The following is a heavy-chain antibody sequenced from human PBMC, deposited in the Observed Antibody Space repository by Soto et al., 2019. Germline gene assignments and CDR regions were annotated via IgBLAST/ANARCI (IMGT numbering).Heavy chain of an antibody. V-gene: IGHV1-46*01. CDR2: INPSGGST. CDR1: GYTFTIYD. Sequence: EASVQVSCTASGYTFTIYDMHWVRQAPGQGLEWMGIINPSGGSTSYAQKFQGRVTMTRDTSTSTVYMELSSLRSEDTAVYYCARGLRLGELSFHDAFDIWGQGTMVTVSS. CDR3: ARGLRLGELSFHDAFDI. J-gene: IGHJ3*02. D-gene: IGHD3-16*02.